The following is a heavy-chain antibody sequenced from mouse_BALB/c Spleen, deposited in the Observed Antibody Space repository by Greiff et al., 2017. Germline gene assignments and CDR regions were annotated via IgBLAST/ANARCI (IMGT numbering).Heavy chain of an antibody. Sequence: EVQLQQSGAELVRPGALVKLSCKASGFNIKDYYMHWVKQRPEQGLEWIGWIDPENGNTIYDPKFQGKASITADTSSNTAYLQLSSLTSEDTAVYYCASTYSFGTYSMDYWGQGTSVTVSS. J-gene: IGHJ4*01. CDR3: ASTYSFGTYSMDY. D-gene: IGHD1-1*01. V-gene: IGHV14-1*02. CDR1: GFNIKDYY. CDR2: IDPENGNT.